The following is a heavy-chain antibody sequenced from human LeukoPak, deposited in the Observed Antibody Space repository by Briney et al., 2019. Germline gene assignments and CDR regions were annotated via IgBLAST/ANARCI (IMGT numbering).Heavy chain of an antibody. CDR3: ARLVVSSWYHEVLLGRDY. CDR2: FYYSGST. Sequence: SETLSLTCTVSGGSISSRPYCWGWIRQPPGKGLEWLGSFYYSGSTYYKPSLKSRVTISVDTSKNQISLKLSSVAAADTAVYYCARLVVSSWYHEVLLGRDYWGQGTLVIVSS. J-gene: IGHJ4*02. CDR1: GGSISSRPYC. D-gene: IGHD6-13*01. V-gene: IGHV4-39*01.